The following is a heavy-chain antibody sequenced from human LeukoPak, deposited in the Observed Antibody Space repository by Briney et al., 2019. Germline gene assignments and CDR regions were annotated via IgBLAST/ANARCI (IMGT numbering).Heavy chain of an antibody. J-gene: IGHJ6*02. CDR2: ISYDGRNK. D-gene: IGHD3-22*01. Sequence: GSLRLSCAASGFHFSSYGMHWVRQASGKGLEWVAVISYDGRNKYYAGSVKGRFTISRDNSKNTLYLQMNSLRAEDTAVYYCAKDGYYYNSSGYPIGYYYYGMDVWGQGTTVTVSS. CDR1: GFHFSSYG. CDR3: AKDGYYYNSSGYPIGYYYYGMDV. V-gene: IGHV3-30*18.